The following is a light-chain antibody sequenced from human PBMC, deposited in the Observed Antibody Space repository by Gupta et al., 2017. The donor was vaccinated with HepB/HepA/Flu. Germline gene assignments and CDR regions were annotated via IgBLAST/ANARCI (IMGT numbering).Light chain of an antibody. V-gene: IGLV2-14*03. CDR3: SSFRTGSTLVV. CDR1: SSDLGGFNS. CDR2: DVS. J-gene: IGLJ2*01. Sequence: QPALTHPASVFASPGQSILIHCTGPSSDLGGFNSVSWYQHYPGKAPKLLIYDVSNRPSGVSYRFSGSKSGNTASLTISGLQAEDDADYYCSSFRTGSTLVVFGGGTKVTVL.